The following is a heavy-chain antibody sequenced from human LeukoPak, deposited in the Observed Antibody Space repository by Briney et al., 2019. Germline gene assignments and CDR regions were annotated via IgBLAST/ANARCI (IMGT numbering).Heavy chain of an antibody. Sequence: SETLSLTCTVSGFSISSYYWSWIRQPPGKGLEWIAYIYYSGSTNYNPSLKSRVTISVDTSKNQFSLKLSSVTAADTAVYYCARGAHYYDSSGYYYWFDPWGQGTLVTVSS. CDR3: ARGAHYYDSSGYYYWFDP. V-gene: IGHV4-59*01. D-gene: IGHD3-22*01. J-gene: IGHJ5*02. CDR2: IYYSGST. CDR1: GFSISSYY.